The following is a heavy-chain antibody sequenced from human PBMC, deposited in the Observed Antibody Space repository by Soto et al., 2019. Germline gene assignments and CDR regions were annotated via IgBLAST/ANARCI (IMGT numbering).Heavy chain of an antibody. V-gene: IGHV4-39*01. D-gene: IGHD3-3*01. Sequence: LTCTVSGGSISSSSYYWGWIRQPPGNGLEWIGSIYYSGSTYYNPSLKSRVTISVDTSKNQFSLKLSSVTAADTAVYYCASVYYFWTRKPVADSLDIWG. CDR2: IYYSGST. J-gene: IGHJ3*02. CDR3: ASVYYFWTRKPVADSLDI. CDR1: GGSISSSSYY.